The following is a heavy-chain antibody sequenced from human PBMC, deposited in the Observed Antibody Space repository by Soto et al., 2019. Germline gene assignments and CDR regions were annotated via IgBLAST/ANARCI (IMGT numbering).Heavy chain of an antibody. CDR3: ARSLTEGYCTITGCYTRPLYGIDV. V-gene: IGHV1-2*02. Sequence: GASVKVSCKASGYTFSGYYIHWLRQAPGQGLEWMGWINPNSGGTNYAQKFQGRVTVTRDTPTSTAYMELSRLTSDDTAVYYCARSLTEGYCTITGCYTRPLYGIDVWGQVTTVPVS. CDR2: INPNSGGT. CDR1: GYTFSGYY. D-gene: IGHD2-2*02. J-gene: IGHJ6*02.